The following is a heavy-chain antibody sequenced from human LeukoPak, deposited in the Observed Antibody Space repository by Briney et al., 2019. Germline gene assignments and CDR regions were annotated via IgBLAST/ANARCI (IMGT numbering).Heavy chain of an antibody. Sequence: GASVTVSLKSSVYTFTIYDINWVRQAPGQGLEWMGWMNPNSGNTGYAQKFQGRVTMTRNTSISTAYMELSSLRSEDTAVYYCARCRASYYYGSGSWGQGTMGTVSS. CDR1: VYTFTIYD. D-gene: IGHD3-10*01. CDR3: ARCRASYYYGSGS. J-gene: IGHJ3*01. CDR2: MNPNSGNT. V-gene: IGHV1-8*01.